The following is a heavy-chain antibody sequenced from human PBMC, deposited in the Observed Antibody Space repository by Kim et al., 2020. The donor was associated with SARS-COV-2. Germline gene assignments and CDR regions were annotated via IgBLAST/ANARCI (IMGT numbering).Heavy chain of an antibody. CDR3: ARDSLPGDMVRGVRSMDV. J-gene: IGHJ6*02. D-gene: IGHD3-10*01. V-gene: IGHV7-4-1*02. Sequence: ASVKVSCKASGYTFTSYAMNWVRQAPGQGLEWMGWINTNTGNPTYAQGFTGRFVFSLDTSVSTAYLQISSLKAEDTAVYYCARDSLPGDMVRGVRSMDVGGQGTRFAVA. CDR2: INTNTGNP. CDR1: GYTFTSYA.